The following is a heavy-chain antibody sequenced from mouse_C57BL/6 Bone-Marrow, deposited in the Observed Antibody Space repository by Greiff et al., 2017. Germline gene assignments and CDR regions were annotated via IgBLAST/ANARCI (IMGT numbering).Heavy chain of an antibody. CDR2: IYPGTGGT. Sequence: VKLQESGAELVRPGASVTMSCKASGYTFTDYEMHWVQQTPVHGLEWIGAIYPGTGGTAYNPKFTGQAILTADTSSSTAYMELRSLTSEASAGDYGTREGLGPDYWGQGTTRTVSS. J-gene: IGHJ2*01. V-gene: IGHV1-15*01. D-gene: IGHD4-1*01. CDR1: GYTFTDYE. CDR3: TREGLGPDY.